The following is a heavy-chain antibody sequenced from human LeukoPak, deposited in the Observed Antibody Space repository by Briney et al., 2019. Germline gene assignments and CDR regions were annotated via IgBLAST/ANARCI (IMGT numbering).Heavy chain of an antibody. CDR2: IYYSGST. Sequence: SETLSLTCTVSGGSISSSSYYWGWIRQPPGEGLEWIGSIYYSGSTYYNPSLKSRVTISVDTSKNQFSLKLSSVTAADTAVYYCAGNYYYYYMDVWGKGTTVTVSS. V-gene: IGHV4-39*07. CDR1: GGSISSSSYY. J-gene: IGHJ6*03. CDR3: AGNYYYYYMDV.